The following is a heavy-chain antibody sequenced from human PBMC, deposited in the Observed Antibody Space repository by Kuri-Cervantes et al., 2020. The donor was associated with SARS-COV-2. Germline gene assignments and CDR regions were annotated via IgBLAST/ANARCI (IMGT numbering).Heavy chain of an antibody. V-gene: IGHV3-48*03. D-gene: IGHD3-22*01. Sequence: GESLKISCAASGFTFSSYGMNWVRQAPGKGLEWVSYISSSGSTIYYADSVKGRFAISRDNAKNSLYLQMNSLRAEDTAVYYCARGDSSGYLYYLDYWGQGTLVTVSS. CDR3: ARGDSSGYLYYLDY. CDR2: ISSSGSTI. CDR1: GFTFSSYG. J-gene: IGHJ4*02.